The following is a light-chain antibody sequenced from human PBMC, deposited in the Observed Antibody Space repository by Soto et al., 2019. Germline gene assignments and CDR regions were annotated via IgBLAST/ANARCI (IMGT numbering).Light chain of an antibody. Sequence: DIQLTQSPSFLSASVGDRVTITCRASQGISSYLAWYQQKPGKAPKLLIYTASTLPSGVPSRFSGSGSGTEFTLTISSLQPEDFATYYCQQLCSYQHTVGGGTNVEI. CDR1: QGISSY. CDR3: QQLCSYQHT. CDR2: TAS. J-gene: IGKJ4*01. V-gene: IGKV1-9*01.